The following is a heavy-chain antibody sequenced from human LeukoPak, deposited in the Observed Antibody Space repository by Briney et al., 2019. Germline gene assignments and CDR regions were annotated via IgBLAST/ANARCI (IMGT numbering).Heavy chain of an antibody. CDR3: ARDRAAAVGTHYYYYMDV. J-gene: IGHJ6*03. CDR1: GGSFSGYY. Sequence: SETLSLTCAVYGGSFSGYYWSWIRQPPGKGLEWIGEINHSGSTNYNPSLKSRVTISVDTSKNQFSLKLSSVTAADTAVYYCARDRAAAVGTHYYYYMDVWGKGTTVTISS. D-gene: IGHD6-13*01. V-gene: IGHV4-34*01. CDR2: INHSGST.